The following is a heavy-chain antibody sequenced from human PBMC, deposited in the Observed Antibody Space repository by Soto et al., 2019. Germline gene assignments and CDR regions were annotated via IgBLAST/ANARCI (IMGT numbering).Heavy chain of an antibody. CDR3: ARDRYSSTWNNWFDP. J-gene: IGHJ5*02. V-gene: IGHV6-1*01. D-gene: IGHD6-13*01. CDR1: GDSVSSNSAA. CDR2: TYYRSKWNN. Sequence: KQSQTLSLTCAISGDSVSSNSAAWNWIRQSPSRGLEWLGRTYYRSKWNNDYTVSVKSRITIKPDTSKNQFSLQLNSVTPEDTAVYYCARDRYSSTWNNWFDPWGQGTLVTVSS.